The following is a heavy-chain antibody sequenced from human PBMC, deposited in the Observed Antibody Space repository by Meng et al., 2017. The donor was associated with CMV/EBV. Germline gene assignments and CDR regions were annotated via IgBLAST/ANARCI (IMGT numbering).Heavy chain of an antibody. V-gene: IGHV1-69*04. Sequence: SVKVSCKASGGTFSSYTISWVRQAPGQGLEWMGRIIPILGIANYAQKFQGRVTITADKSTSTAYMELSSLRSEDTAVYYCARDPRYCSSTSCSDFQHWGQGTLITVSS. CDR3: ARDPRYCSSTSCSDFQH. CDR2: IIPILGIA. D-gene: IGHD2-2*01. J-gene: IGHJ1*01. CDR1: GGTFSSYT.